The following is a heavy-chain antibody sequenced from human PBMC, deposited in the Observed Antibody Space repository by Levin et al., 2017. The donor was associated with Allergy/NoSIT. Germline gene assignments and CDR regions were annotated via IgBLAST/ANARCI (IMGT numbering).Heavy chain of an antibody. CDR1: GGSIRTYK. V-gene: IGHV4-59*01. CDR2: IFYSGDT. Sequence: SQTLSLTCTVSGGSIRTYKWSWIRQSPTKGLEWIGHIFYSGDTKCNPSLKSRVTLSVDTSENQFSLNLSTVTAADTAVYYCARGYSSTWPYWYFDLWGRGTLVTVSS. CDR3: ARGYSSTWPYWYFDL. D-gene: IGHD6-13*01. J-gene: IGHJ2*01.